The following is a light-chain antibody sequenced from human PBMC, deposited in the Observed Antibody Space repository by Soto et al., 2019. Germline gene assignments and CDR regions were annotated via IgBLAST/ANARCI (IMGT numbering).Light chain of an antibody. CDR2: AAS. V-gene: IGKV1-12*01. Sequence: DIQMTQSPSSVSASVGDRVTITCRASQDISDWLAWYQQKQGKAPRLXIFAASNLHAEVPSRFSGSGDGTDCSRTINGLQPEDFATDYCQQAKSFPLTFGGGTKVDIK. J-gene: IGKJ4*01. CDR1: QDISDW. CDR3: QQAKSFPLT.